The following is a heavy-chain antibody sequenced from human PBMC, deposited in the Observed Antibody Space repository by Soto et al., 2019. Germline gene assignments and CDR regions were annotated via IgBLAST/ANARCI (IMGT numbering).Heavy chain of an antibody. V-gene: IGHV3-30*18. D-gene: IGHD6-19*01. J-gene: IGHJ4*02. CDR2: ISYDGSNK. CDR3: ANMAVACTWNYFDY. CDR1: GFTFSSYG. Sequence: QVQLVESGGGVVQPGRSLRLSCAASGFTFSSYGMHWVRQAPGKGLEGVAVISYDGSNKYYADSVKGRFTISRDNSKNTLYLQMNSLRAEDTAVYYCANMAVACTWNYFDYWGQGTLVTVSS.